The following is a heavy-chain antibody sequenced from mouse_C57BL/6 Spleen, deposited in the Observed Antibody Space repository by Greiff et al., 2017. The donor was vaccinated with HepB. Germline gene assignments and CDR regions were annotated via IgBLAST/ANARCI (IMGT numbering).Heavy chain of an antibody. Sequence: QVQLQQPGAELVKPGASVKLSCKASGYTFTSYWMQWVKQRPGQGLEWIGEIDPSDSYTNYNQKFKGKATLTVDTSSSTAYMQLSSLTSEDSAVYYCARGRGFDYGGQGTTLTVSS. CDR1: GYTFTSYW. CDR2: IDPSDSYT. V-gene: IGHV1-50*01. CDR3: ARGRGFDY. J-gene: IGHJ2*01.